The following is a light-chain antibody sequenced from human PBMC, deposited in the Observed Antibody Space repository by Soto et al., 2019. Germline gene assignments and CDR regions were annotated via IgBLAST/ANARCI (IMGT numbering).Light chain of an antibody. CDR2: LNSDGSH. CDR1: RGHSSYA. V-gene: IGLV4-69*01. J-gene: IGLJ3*02. CDR3: QTWGTGIQV. Sequence: QLVLTQSPSASASLGATVKLTCTLSRGHSSYAIAWYQQQPEKGPRYLMKLNSDGSHTKGDGIPDGFSGSSSGAERYLTISSLRSEDEAYYYCQTWGTGIQVFGGGTKLTVL.